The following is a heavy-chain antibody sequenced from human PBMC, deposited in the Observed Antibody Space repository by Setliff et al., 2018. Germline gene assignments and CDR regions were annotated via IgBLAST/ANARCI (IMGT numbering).Heavy chain of an antibody. J-gene: IGHJ4*02. CDR3: AKSDKQLVRGGPDY. CDR1: GFSFSDHS. V-gene: IGHV3-11*03. CDR2: IGSTGVYT. Sequence: PGGSLRLSCAASGFSFSDHSMDWIRQAPGKGLEWISYIGSTGVYTNYADSVKGRFTISRDNANNSLFLQLDSLRAEDTAVYYCAKSDKQLVRGGPDYWGQGTLVTVSS. D-gene: IGHD6-6*01.